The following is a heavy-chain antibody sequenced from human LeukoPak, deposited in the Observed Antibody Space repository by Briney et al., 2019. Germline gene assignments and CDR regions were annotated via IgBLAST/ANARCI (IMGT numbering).Heavy chain of an antibody. V-gene: IGHV4-30-4*01. CDR2: IYYSGST. Sequence: PSETLSLTCTVSGGSISSGDYYWSWIRQPPGKGLEWIVYIYYSGSTYYNPSLKSRVTISVDTSKNQFSLKLSSVTAADTAVYYCARGRPETEVTDNYYFDYWGQGTLVTVSS. CDR3: ARGRPETEVTDNYYFDY. D-gene: IGHD1-14*01. J-gene: IGHJ4*02. CDR1: GGSISSGDYY.